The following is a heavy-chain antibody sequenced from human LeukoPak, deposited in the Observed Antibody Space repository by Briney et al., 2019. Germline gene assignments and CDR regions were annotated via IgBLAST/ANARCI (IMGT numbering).Heavy chain of an antibody. J-gene: IGHJ4*02. CDR2: IGASGVYT. D-gene: IGHD1-26*01. V-gene: IGHV3-23*01. CDR3: AKGGSLYFFDS. Sequence: PGGSLRLSCAASGFSFVNSAMSWVRQAPGTGLEWVSGIGASGVYTYYADSVKGRFTISRDNPKDMLYLQMDSLRAEDTAVYYCAKGGSLYFFDSWGQGTLVTVSS. CDR1: GFSFVNSA.